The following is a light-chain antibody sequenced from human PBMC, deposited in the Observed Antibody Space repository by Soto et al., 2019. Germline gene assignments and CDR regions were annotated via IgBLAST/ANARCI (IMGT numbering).Light chain of an antibody. Sequence: VLTQPASVSGSPRQSITVSCTGTSSDVGGYNYVSWYQQHAGKAPKLMIYEVTNRPSGVSNRFSGSKSGNTASLTISGLQAEDEADYYCSSYTSSTFYVFGTGTKVTVL. CDR1: SSDVGGYNY. V-gene: IGLV2-14*01. J-gene: IGLJ1*01. CDR3: SSYTSSTFYV. CDR2: EVT.